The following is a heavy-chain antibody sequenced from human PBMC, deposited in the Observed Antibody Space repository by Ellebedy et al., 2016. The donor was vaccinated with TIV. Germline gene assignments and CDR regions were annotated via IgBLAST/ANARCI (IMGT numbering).Heavy chain of an antibody. J-gene: IGHJ4*02. V-gene: IGHV1-18*04. D-gene: IGHD3-10*01. CDR1: GYTFTSYY. Sequence: ASVKVSCKASGYTFTSYYMHWVRQAPGQGLEWMGWISAYNGNTNYAQKLQGRVTMTTDTSTSTAYMEPRSLRSDDTAVYYCARWTYYYGSGSYYNVDDLDYWGQGTLVTVSS. CDR2: ISAYNGNT. CDR3: ARWTYYYGSGSYYNVDDLDY.